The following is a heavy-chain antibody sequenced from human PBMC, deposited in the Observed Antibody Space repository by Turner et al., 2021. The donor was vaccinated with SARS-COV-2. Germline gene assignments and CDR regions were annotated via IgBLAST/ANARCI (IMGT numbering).Heavy chain of an antibody. V-gene: IGHV4-39*01. Sequence: QLQLEESGPGLVKASETLSPTCVVPGGSVPNSLYFWGWVRQAPGRGLEWIASMSYSEMTYHNPSLRSRVSISKDTSKNQFSLRLTSLTAADTAIYYCATKTHCGSDCYSKYFDLWGRGTPVTVAS. CDR1: GGSVPNSLYF. J-gene: IGHJ2*01. CDR3: ATKTHCGSDCYSKYFDL. CDR2: MSYSEMT. D-gene: IGHD2-21*02.